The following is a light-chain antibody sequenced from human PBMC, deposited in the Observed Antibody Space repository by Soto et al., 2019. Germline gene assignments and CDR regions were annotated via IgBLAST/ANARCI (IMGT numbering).Light chain of an antibody. J-gene: IGKJ4*01. CDR3: QQRRNGIT. CDR2: DAS. V-gene: IGKV3-11*01. CDR1: QSVSSF. Sequence: LVLTHSPATLSLSAGERATLSCRASQSVSSFLAWYQQKPGQAPRLLIYDASNRATGTPARCSGSGSGTELTLTISSLAPEDFAVYYCQQRRNGITFDGGTKVDIK.